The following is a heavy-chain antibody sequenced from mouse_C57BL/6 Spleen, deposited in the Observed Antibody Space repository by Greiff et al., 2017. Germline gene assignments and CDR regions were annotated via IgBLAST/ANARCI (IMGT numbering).Heavy chain of an antibody. V-gene: IGHV1-66*01. CDR1: GYSFTSYY. Sequence: QVQLQHSGPELVKPGASVKISCKASGYSFTSYYIHWVKQRPGQGLEWIGWIYPGSGNTKYNEKFKGKATLTADTSSSTAYMQLSSLTSEDSAVYYCARISYDYDDYWGQGTTLTVSS. CDR2: IYPGSGNT. CDR3: ARISYDYDDY. D-gene: IGHD2-4*01. J-gene: IGHJ2*01.